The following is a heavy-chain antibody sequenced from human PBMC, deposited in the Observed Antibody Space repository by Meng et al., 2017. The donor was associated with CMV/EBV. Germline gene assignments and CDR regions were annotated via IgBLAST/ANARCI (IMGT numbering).Heavy chain of an antibody. CDR2: INPSGGST. CDR1: GYTFTSYY. J-gene: IGHJ6*02. Sequence: SVKVSCKASGYTFTSYYMHWVRQAPGQGLEWMGIINPSGGSTSYAQKFQGRVTMTRDTSTSTVYMELSSLRSEDTAVYYCARGDFWSGYYTLPDYYYYGMDVWGQGTTVTVSS. D-gene: IGHD3-3*01. CDR3: ARGDFWSGYYTLPDYYYYGMDV. V-gene: IGHV1-46*01.